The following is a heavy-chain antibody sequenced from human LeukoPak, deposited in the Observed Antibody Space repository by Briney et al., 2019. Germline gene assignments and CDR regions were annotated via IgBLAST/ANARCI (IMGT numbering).Heavy chain of an antibody. Sequence: SETLSLTCTVSGGSISSYYWSWIRQPPGKGLEWIGYIYYSGSTNYNPSLKSRVTISVDTSKNQFSLKLSSVTAADTAVYYCARDIAAAGSWYYYYGMDVWGQGTTVTVSS. CDR3: ARDIAAAGSWYYYYGMDV. J-gene: IGHJ6*02. CDR2: IYYSGST. D-gene: IGHD6-13*01. V-gene: IGHV4-59*12. CDR1: GGSISSYY.